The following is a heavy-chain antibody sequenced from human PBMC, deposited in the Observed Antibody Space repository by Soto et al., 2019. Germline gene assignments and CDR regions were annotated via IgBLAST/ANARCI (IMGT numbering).Heavy chain of an antibody. D-gene: IGHD3-3*01. CDR1: GDSVSSNSAA. CDR2: TYYRSKWYN. Sequence: PSQTLSLTCATSGDSVSSNSAAWNWIRQSPSRGLEWLGRTYYRSKWYNDYAVSVKSRITINPDTSKNQFSLQLNSVTPEDTAVYYCARGAYYDFWRKNYYGMDVWGQGTTVTVSS. CDR3: ARGAYYDFWRKNYYGMDV. V-gene: IGHV6-1*01. J-gene: IGHJ6*02.